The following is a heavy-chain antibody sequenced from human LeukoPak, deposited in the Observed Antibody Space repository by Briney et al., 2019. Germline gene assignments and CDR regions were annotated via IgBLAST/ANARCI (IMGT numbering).Heavy chain of an antibody. CDR1: GYTFTSYD. CDR3: AAYCRGRSCRGP. Sequence: ASVNVSCKASGYTFTSYDINWVRQATGQGLEWMGWMNPNSGNTGYAQKFQGRVTMTRNTSISAAYMALSSLRSEDTAVYYCAAYCRGRSCRGPWGQGTLVTVSS. D-gene: IGHD2-15*01. V-gene: IGHV1-8*01. CDR2: MNPNSGNT. J-gene: IGHJ5*02.